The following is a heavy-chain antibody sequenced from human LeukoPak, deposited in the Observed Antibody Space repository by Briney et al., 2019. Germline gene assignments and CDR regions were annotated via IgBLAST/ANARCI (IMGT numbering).Heavy chain of an antibody. CDR2: IYPSDSDT. Sequence: GESLKISCKGSGYSFTIYWIGWGRPMPGKGLEWMGVIYPSDSDTRYSPSFQGQVTISADKSISTAYLQWSSLKASDTAIYYCALRGSYYDVDYWGQGTLVTVSS. J-gene: IGHJ4*02. D-gene: IGHD1-26*01. CDR3: ALRGSYYDVDY. CDR1: GYSFTIYW. V-gene: IGHV5-51*01.